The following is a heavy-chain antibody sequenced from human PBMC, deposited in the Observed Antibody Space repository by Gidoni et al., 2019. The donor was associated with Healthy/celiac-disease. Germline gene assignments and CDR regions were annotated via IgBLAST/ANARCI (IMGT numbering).Heavy chain of an antibody. CDR1: GYTFTSYG. Sequence: QVQLVQSGAEVEKPGASVKVSCKASGYTFTSYGIRWVRQAHGQGLEWMGWISAYNGNTNYAQKLQGRVTMTTDTSTSTAYMELRSLRSDDTAVYYCARDRRSGYCSGGSCYVVGDFSWFDPWGQGTLVTVSS. D-gene: IGHD2-15*01. CDR2: ISAYNGNT. J-gene: IGHJ5*02. V-gene: IGHV1-18*01. CDR3: ARDRRSGYCSGGSCYVVGDFSWFDP.